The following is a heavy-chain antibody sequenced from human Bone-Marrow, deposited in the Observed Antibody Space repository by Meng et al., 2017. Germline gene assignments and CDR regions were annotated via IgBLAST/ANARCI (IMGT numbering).Heavy chain of an antibody. CDR3: ASHQEWARYSSGWAAEYFKH. Sequence: SVKVSCKASGYTFTTYGISWVRQAPGQGLEWMGGIIPIFGTANYAQKFQGRVTITADESTSTAYMELSSLRSEDTAVYYCASHQEWARYSSGWAAEYFKHWGQGTLVTVSS. J-gene: IGHJ1*01. CDR1: GYTFTTYG. D-gene: IGHD6-19*01. V-gene: IGHV1-69*13. CDR2: IIPIFGTA.